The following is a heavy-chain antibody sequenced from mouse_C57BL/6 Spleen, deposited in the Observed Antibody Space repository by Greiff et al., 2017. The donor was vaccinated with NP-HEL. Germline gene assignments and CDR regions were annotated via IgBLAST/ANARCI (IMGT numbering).Heavy chain of an antibody. D-gene: IGHD2-14*01. CDR1: GYTFTSYW. Sequence: QVQLQQPGAELVKPGASVKLSCKASGYTFTSYWMQWVKQRPGQGLEWIGEIDPSDSYTNYNQKFKGKATLTVDTSSSTAYMQLSSLTSEDSAVYYCARRDGVPSFDVWGTGTTVTVSS. CDR2: IDPSDSYT. CDR3: ARRDGVPSFDV. V-gene: IGHV1-50*01. J-gene: IGHJ1*03.